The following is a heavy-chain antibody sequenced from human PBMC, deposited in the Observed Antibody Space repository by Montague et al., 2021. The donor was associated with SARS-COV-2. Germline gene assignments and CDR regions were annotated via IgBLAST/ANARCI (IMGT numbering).Heavy chain of an antibody. Sequence: TLSLTCTVSGASISSRCYYWGRIRPPPGKGLEWIARIDWDDDKYYCTSLKTSITISKYTSKYQLVLTMTNMAPVATATYYCARIWFIDHRNAIDIWGQGTMVTVSS. CDR1: GASISSRCYY. V-gene: IGHV2-70*10. CDR2: IDWDDDK. D-gene: IGHD3-10*01. J-gene: IGHJ3*02. CDR3: ARIWFIDHRNAIDI.